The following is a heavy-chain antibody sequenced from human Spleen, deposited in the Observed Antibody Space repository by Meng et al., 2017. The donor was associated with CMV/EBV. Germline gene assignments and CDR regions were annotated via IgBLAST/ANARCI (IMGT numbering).Heavy chain of an antibody. J-gene: IGHJ4*02. Sequence: GESLKISCAASGFTFSDYYMSWIRQAPGKGLEWVSYISGSGSTIYYADSVKGRFTISRDNAKNSLYLQMNSLTAEDTAVYYCARDNIIGYCSSTSCGDYWGQGTLVTVSS. CDR1: GFTFSDYY. CDR2: ISGSGSTI. V-gene: IGHV3-11*01. CDR3: ARDNIIGYCSSTSCGDY. D-gene: IGHD2-2*01.